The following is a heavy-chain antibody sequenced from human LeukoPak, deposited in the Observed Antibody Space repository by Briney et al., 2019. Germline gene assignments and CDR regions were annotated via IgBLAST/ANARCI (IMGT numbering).Heavy chain of an antibody. CDR3: AKRKRAVAGTTFPYYFDY. Sequence: ASVKVSCKASGYTFTSYYMHWVRQAPGQGLEWMGIINPSGGSTSYAQKFQGRVTMTRDTSTSTVYMELSSLRSEDTAVYYCAKRKRAVAGTTFPYYFDYWGQGTLVTVSS. CDR1: GYTFTSYY. D-gene: IGHD6-19*01. CDR2: INPSGGST. J-gene: IGHJ4*02. V-gene: IGHV1-46*01.